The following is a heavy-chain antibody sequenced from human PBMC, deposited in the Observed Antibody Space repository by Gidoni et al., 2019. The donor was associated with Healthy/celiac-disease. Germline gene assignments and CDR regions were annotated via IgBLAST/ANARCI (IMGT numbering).Heavy chain of an antibody. CDR3: ARDCRSGGSCYLDY. J-gene: IGHJ4*02. V-gene: IGHV1-69*04. D-gene: IGHD2-15*01. Sequence: QVQLVQSGAEVKKPGSSVKVSCKASGGTFSSYAISWVRQAPGQGLEWMGRIIPILGIANYAQKFQGRVTITADKSTSTAYMELSSLRSEDTAVYYCARDCRSGGSCYLDYWGQGTLVTVSS. CDR1: GGTFSSYA. CDR2: IIPILGIA.